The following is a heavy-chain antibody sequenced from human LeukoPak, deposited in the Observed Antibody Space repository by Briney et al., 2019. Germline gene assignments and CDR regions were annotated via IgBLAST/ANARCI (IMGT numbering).Heavy chain of an antibody. V-gene: IGHV3-69-1*01. CDR3: ARGLIAVAGTSFDY. D-gene: IGHD6-19*01. Sequence: KPGGSLRLSCVVSGFTFSDEWMNWDRQAPGKGLEWVSSISSSSYIYYADSVKGRFTISRDNAKNSLYLQMNSLRAEDTAVYYCARGLIAVAGTSFDYWGQGTLVTVSS. J-gene: IGHJ4*02. CDR2: ISSSSYI. CDR1: GFTFSDEW.